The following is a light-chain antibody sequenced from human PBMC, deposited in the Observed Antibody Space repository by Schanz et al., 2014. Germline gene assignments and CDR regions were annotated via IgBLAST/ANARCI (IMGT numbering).Light chain of an antibody. Sequence: QSALTQPRSVSGSPGQSVTISCTGISSDVGSYKLVSWYQQHPGKAPKLMIYEATKRPSGVPDRFSGSKSGNTASLTVSGLQAEDEADYYCSSYAGSNNFRFGGGTKLTVL. CDR1: SSDVGSYKL. CDR2: EAT. J-gene: IGLJ2*01. V-gene: IGLV2-8*01. CDR3: SSYAGSNNFR.